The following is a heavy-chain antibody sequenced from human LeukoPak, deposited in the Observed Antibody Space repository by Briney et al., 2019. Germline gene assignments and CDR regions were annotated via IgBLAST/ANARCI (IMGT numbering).Heavy chain of an antibody. J-gene: IGHJ4*02. CDR3: AKGGVAGNY. CDR1: GFTFSNYA. V-gene: IGHV3-23*01. CDR2: ISGSGGSI. D-gene: IGHD6-19*01. Sequence: GGSLRLSCAASGFTFSNYAMNWVRQAPGKGLEWVSGISGSGGSISYADSVKGRFTISRDNSKNTLSLQMNSLRAEDTAIYYCAKGGVAGNYWGQGTLVTVSS.